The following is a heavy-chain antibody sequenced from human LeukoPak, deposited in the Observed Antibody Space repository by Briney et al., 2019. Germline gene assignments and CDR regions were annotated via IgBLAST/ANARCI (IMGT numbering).Heavy chain of an antibody. CDR2: MNPNSGNT. V-gene: IGHV1-8*01. J-gene: IGHJ5*02. D-gene: IGHD3-3*01. Sequence: GASVKVSCKASGYTFTSYDINWVRQATGQGLEWMGWMNPNSGNTGYAQKFQGRVTMTRNTSISTAYMELSSLRSEDTAVYYCARGGRHTGMYYDFRSGYLRHNWFDPWGQGTLVTVSS. CDR3: ARGGRHTGMYYDFRSGYLRHNWFDP. CDR1: GYTFTSYD.